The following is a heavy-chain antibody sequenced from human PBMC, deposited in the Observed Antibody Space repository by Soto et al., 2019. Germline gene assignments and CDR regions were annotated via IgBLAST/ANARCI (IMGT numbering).Heavy chain of an antibody. D-gene: IGHD4-17*01. Sequence: GGSLRLSCAVSGFTVSTNHVTWVRQATGKGLQWASAIWNDGNTFYADSVKGRFTISRDNSKNTVFLQMNSLRAEDTAVYYCTGYGGNSVWGQGALVTVSS. J-gene: IGHJ4*02. CDR1: GFTVSTNH. CDR3: TGYGGNSV. V-gene: IGHV3-53*01. CDR2: IWNDGNT.